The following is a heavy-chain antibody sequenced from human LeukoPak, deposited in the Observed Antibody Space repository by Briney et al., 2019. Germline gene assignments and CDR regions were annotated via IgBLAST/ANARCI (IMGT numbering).Heavy chain of an antibody. D-gene: IGHD3-3*01. CDR3: ARGDPPTYYDFWSGYYTPSYYYMDV. Sequence: SETLSLTCTVSGGSISSSNCFWGWVRQPPGRGLEWIGSISETGRTYYNPSLKSRVTISVETSKNQFSLKLSSVTAADTAVYYCARGDPPTYYDFWSGYYTPSYYYMDVWGKGTTVTVSS. CDR1: GGSISSSNCF. CDR2: ISETGRT. V-gene: IGHV4-39*01. J-gene: IGHJ6*03.